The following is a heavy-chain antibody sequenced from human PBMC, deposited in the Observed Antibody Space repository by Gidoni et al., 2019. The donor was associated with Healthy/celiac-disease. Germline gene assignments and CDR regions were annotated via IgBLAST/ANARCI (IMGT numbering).Heavy chain of an antibody. D-gene: IGHD2-21*01. CDR3: ARAGDRPFDY. CDR1: GGSISSYY. Sequence: QVQLQESGPGLVKTSETLSLTCTGSGGSISSYYWSWIRQPPGKGLEWLGYIYYSGSTNYNPSPKSRVTISVDTSKNQFSLKLSSVTAADTAVYYCARAGDRPFDYWGQGTLVTVSS. J-gene: IGHJ4*02. CDR2: IYYSGST. V-gene: IGHV4-59*01.